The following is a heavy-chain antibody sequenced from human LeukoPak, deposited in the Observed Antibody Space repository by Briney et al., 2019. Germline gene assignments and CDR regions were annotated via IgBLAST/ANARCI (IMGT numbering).Heavy chain of an antibody. J-gene: IGHJ3*02. Sequence: FETLSLTPTVSGGSISRYSWSWVRPPPGKGLEWSGYIYYSGSTNYNPSLKSRVTISVDTSKTQFSLKLSSVTAADTAVYYCARRYYYDSSGYQTYAFDIWGQGTMVTVSS. CDR1: GGSISRYS. CDR2: IYYSGST. D-gene: IGHD3-22*01. CDR3: ARRYYYDSSGYQTYAFDI. V-gene: IGHV4-59*08.